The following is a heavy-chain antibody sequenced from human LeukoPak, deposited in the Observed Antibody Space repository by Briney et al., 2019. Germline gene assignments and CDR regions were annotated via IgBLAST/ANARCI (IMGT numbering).Heavy chain of an antibody. CDR1: GFTFDDHA. V-gene: IGHV3-9*01. CDR2: ITWNSDTV. D-gene: IGHD2-21*02. Sequence: LRLSCGASGFTFDDHAMHWVRQAPGKGLEWVSGITWNSDTVAYADSVKGRFTIARDNARNSLYLQMNCLRPEDTALYYCAKGPGLTAFFDFWGQGTLVTVSS. CDR3: AKGPGLTAFFDF. J-gene: IGHJ4*02.